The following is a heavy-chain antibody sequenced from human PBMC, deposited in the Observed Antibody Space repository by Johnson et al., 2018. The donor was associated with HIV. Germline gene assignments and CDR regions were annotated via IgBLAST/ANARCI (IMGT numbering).Heavy chain of an antibody. CDR1: GFTVSGNY. CDR2: LYSGGNT. CDR3: ARYPRFGERGAFDI. J-gene: IGHJ3*02. D-gene: IGHD3-10*01. Sequence: VQVLESGGGLVQPGGSLRLSCAASGFTVSGNYMTWVRQAPGEGLEWVSILYSGGNTHYADSVKGRFTISRDNSKNTVYLQMNSLRVEDTAVYYCARYPRFGERGAFDIWGQGTMVTVSS. V-gene: IGHV3-66*02.